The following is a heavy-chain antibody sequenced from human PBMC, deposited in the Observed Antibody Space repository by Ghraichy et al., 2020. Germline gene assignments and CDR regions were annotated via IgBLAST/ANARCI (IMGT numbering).Heavy chain of an antibody. V-gene: IGHV7-4-1*02. CDR1: GYTFSTYA. Sequence: ASVKVSCKASGYTFSTYAMNWVRQAPGQGLEWMGWINTNTGNPTYAQNFTGRFVFSLDTSVSTAYLQINSLKAEDTAVYYCAREVQRSLGQLVNYYGIDVWGQGTTVTVSS. CDR3: AREVQRSLGQLVNYYGIDV. D-gene: IGHD6-6*01. CDR2: INTNTGNP. J-gene: IGHJ6*02.